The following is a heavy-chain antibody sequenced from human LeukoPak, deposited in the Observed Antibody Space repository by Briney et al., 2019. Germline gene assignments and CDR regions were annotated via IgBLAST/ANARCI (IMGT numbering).Heavy chain of an antibody. Sequence: ASVKVSCKASGYTFTGYYMHWVRQAPGQGLEWTGWINPNSGDTNYAQKFQGRVTMTRDTSINTAYMELTRLTSDDTAVYYCARVYSIRSFDYWGQGTLVTVSS. D-gene: IGHD2-15*01. CDR2: INPNSGDT. J-gene: IGHJ4*02. V-gene: IGHV1-2*02. CDR1: GYTFTGYY. CDR3: ARVYSIRSFDY.